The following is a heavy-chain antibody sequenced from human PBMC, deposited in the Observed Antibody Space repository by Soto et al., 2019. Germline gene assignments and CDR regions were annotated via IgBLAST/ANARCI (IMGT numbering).Heavy chain of an antibody. J-gene: IGHJ4*02. D-gene: IGHD5-18*01. CDR3: ARRRGYSYDFDY. Sequence: GESLKISCNASGYTFTNNWISWVRQKPGQGLEWMGRIDPSDSRTKYNPSFEGHVTISIDKSINTAFLQWSSLRASDTAVYFCARRRGYSYDFDYWGQGTLVTVSS. CDR1: GYTFTNNW. V-gene: IGHV5-10-1*01. CDR2: IDPSDSRT.